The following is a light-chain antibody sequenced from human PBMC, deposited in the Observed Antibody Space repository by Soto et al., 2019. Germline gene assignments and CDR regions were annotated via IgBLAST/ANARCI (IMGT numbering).Light chain of an antibody. CDR1: QSMRTY. V-gene: IGKV1-39*01. J-gene: IGKJ4*01. Sequence: DIQMTQSPASLSASVGDRVTITCRASQSMRTYLNWYQQKPGKAPNLLISAASTLESGVPSRFSGRGSGTDFTLTINNLQPEDFATYYCQQSYSRPPVTFGGGTKVDIK. CDR2: AAS. CDR3: QQSYSRPPVT.